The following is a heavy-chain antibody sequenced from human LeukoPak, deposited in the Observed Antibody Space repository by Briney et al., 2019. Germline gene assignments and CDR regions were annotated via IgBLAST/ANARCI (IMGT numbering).Heavy chain of an antibody. CDR2: ISAHNGNT. D-gene: IGHD6-13*01. CDR3: ARVLYSSSWYDEYYFDY. CDR1: GYTFTSYG. J-gene: IGHJ4*02. V-gene: IGHV1-18*01. Sequence: ASVKVSCKASGYTFTSYGISWVRQAPGQGLEWMGWISAHNGNTNYAQKLQGRVTMTTDTSTSTAYMELRSLRSDDTAVYYCARVLYSSSWYDEYYFDYWGQGTLVTVSS.